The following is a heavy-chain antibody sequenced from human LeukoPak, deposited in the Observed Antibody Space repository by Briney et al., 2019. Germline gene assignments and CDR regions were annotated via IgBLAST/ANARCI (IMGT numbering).Heavy chain of an antibody. V-gene: IGHV4-4*07. D-gene: IGHD1-14*01. CDR1: GGSISSSY. CDR2: IYISGTT. CDR3: ARDAVSGTPGFDV. Sequence: SETLSLTCTVSGGSISSSYWSWIRQPAGKGLEWIGRIYISGTTNYNPSLKSRVTISVDTSKNQFSLKLTSVTAADTAVYYCARDAVSGTPGFDVWGQGTMVTVSS. J-gene: IGHJ3*01.